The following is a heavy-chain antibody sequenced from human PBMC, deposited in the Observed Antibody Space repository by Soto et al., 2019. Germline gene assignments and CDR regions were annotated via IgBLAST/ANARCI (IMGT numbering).Heavy chain of an antibody. Sequence: SETLSLTCTVSGGSISNFYLSWIRQPPGKGPEYIGYIQVGGSTNYNPSLESRVAISVDTSKNQFSLRLTSVTAADTAVYYCARGFGVTTNPPGHWGQGTLVTVSS. J-gene: IGHJ4*02. D-gene: IGHD4-17*01. CDR3: ARGFGVTTNPPGH. V-gene: IGHV4-59*01. CDR2: IQVGGST. CDR1: GGSISNFY.